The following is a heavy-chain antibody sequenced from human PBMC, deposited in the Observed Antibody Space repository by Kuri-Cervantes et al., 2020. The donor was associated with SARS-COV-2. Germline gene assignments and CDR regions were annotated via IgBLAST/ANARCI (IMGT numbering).Heavy chain of an antibody. CDR2: ISYDGSNK. J-gene: IGHJ4*02. Sequence: GESLKISCAASGFTFSSYGMHWVRQAPGKGLEWVAVISYDGSNKYYADSVKGRFTISRDNSKNTLYLQMNSLRAEDTAVYYCAKDRLGVHDFWGQGTLVTVSS. CDR3: AKDRLGVHDF. CDR1: GFTFSSYG. V-gene: IGHV3-30*18. D-gene: IGHD3-16*01.